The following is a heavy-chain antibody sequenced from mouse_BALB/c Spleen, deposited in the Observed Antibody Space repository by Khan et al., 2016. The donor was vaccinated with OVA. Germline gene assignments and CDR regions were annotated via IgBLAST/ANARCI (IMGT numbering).Heavy chain of an antibody. J-gene: IGHJ2*01. CDR3: ARSVTITTVVAADFDY. CDR1: GYSITSDYA. CDR2: ISYSGRT. D-gene: IGHD1-1*01. Sequence: EVQLQESGPGLVKPSQSLSLTCTVTGYSITSDYAWNWIRQFPGNKLEWVGYISYSGRTSYNQSLKSRISITRDTSKNQFFLELSSVTTEDTAKYYCARSVTITTVVAADFDYWGQGTTLTVSS. V-gene: IGHV3-2*02.